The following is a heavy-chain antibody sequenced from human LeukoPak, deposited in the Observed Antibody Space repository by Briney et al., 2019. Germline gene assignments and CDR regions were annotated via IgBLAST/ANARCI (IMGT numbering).Heavy chain of an antibody. CDR3: ARDLRVVGAQYNWFDP. Sequence: PSETLSLTCTVSGGSISSYYWSWIRQPPGKGLEWIGYIYYSGSTNYNPSLKSRVTISVDTSKNQFSLKLSSVTAADTAVYYCARDLRVVGAQYNWFDPWGQGTLVTVPS. CDR2: IYYSGST. V-gene: IGHV4-59*01. J-gene: IGHJ5*02. D-gene: IGHD2-15*01. CDR1: GGSISSYY.